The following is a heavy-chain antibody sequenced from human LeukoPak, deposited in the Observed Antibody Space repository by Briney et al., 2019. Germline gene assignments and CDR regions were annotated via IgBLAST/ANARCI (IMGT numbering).Heavy chain of an antibody. CDR2: INDSGGST. CDR3: ATYDYVWGRYRLAQSDY. CDR1: GFTFSSYA. Sequence: GGSLRLSCAASGFTFSSYAMSWVRQLPGKGLEWLSYINDSGGSTYYADSVKGRFVISRDNSKNSLYLQINSLRAEDTAIYYCATYDYVWGRYRLAQSDYWGQGTLVTVSS. J-gene: IGHJ4*02. D-gene: IGHD3-16*02. V-gene: IGHV3-23*01.